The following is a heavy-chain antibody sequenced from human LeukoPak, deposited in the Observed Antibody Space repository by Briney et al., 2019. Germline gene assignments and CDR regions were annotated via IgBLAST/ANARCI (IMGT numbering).Heavy chain of an antibody. CDR3: ARAGYHDSSSYSDY. CDR2: ISAYNGDT. Sequence: ASVKVSCKASGYTFTSYGISWVRQAPGQGLEWMGWISAYNGDTNYAQKLQGRVTMTTDTSTRTAYMELRSLRSDDTAVYYCARAGYHDSSSYSDYWGQGTLVTVSS. J-gene: IGHJ4*02. V-gene: IGHV1-18*04. CDR1: GYTFTSYG. D-gene: IGHD3-22*01.